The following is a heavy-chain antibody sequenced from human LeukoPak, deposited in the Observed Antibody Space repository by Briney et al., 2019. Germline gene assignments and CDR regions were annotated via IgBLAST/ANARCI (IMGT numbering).Heavy chain of an antibody. CDR3: AFGIGVPAAPSVAWFDP. D-gene: IGHD2-2*01. CDR1: GYTFTSYA. Sequence: GASVKVSCKASGYTFTSYAMHWVRQAPGQRLEWMGWINAGNGNTKYSQKFQGRVTITRDTSASTAYMELSSLRSEDTAVYCCAFGIGVPAAPSVAWFDPWGQGTLVTVSS. CDR2: INAGNGNT. J-gene: IGHJ5*02. V-gene: IGHV1-3*01.